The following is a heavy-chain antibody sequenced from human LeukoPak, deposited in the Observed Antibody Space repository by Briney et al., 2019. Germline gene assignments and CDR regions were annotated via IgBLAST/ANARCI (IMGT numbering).Heavy chain of an antibody. Sequence: SETLSLTCAVYGGSFSGYYWSWIRQPPGKGLEWIGEINHSGSTNYNPSLKSRVTISVDTSKNQFSLKLSSVTAADTAVYYCARSYSGDGVVVPAAVFDYWGQGTLVTVSS. D-gene: IGHD2-2*01. CDR1: GGSFSGYY. J-gene: IGHJ4*02. CDR3: ARSYSGDGVVVPAAVFDY. V-gene: IGHV4-34*01. CDR2: INHSGST.